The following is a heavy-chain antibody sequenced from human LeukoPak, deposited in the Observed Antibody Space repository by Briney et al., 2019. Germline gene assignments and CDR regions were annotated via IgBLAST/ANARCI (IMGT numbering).Heavy chain of an antibody. V-gene: IGHV3-30-3*01. CDR1: GFTFSSYA. D-gene: IGHD1-1*01. CDR3: AKAPNGLNDY. Sequence: PGGSLRLSCAASGFTFSSYAMHWVRQAPGKGLEWVAVISYDGSNKYYADSVKGRFTISRDNSKNTLYLQMNSLRAEDTAVYYCAKAPNGLNDYWGQGTLVTVSS. CDR2: ISYDGSNK. J-gene: IGHJ4*02.